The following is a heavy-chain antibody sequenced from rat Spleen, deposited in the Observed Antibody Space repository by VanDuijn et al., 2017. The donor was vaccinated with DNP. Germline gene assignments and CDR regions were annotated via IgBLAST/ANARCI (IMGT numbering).Heavy chain of an antibody. Sequence: EVQLQESGPGLVKPSQSLSLTCSVTGYSITSNYWAWIRKFPGNKMEWMGYISYSGSTSYNPSLKSRISITRDTSKNQFFLQLHSVTTEDTATYYCARFGPDLDYWGQGVMVTVSS. CDR3: ARFGPDLDY. CDR2: ISYSGST. D-gene: IGHD3-1*01. J-gene: IGHJ2*01. V-gene: IGHV3-1*01. CDR1: GYSITSNY.